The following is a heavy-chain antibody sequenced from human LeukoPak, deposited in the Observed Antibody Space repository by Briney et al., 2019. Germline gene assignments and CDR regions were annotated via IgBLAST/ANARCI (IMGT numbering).Heavy chain of an antibody. V-gene: IGHV3-7*01. J-gene: IGHJ3*02. Sequence: GGSLRLSCAASGFTFRNYWMNGVRQAPGKGLEWVANIKEDGSEKYYVDSPKGRFTISRDNAKNSLYLEVNRLRSGDTDVYYCARELQCGGDCHYDALDIWGQETMVSVSS. CDR3: ARELQCGGDCHYDALDI. D-gene: IGHD2-21*02. CDR2: IKEDGSEK. CDR1: GFTFRNYW.